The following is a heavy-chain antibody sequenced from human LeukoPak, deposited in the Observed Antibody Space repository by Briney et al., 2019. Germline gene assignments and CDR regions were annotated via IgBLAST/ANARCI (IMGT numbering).Heavy chain of an antibody. D-gene: IGHD4-17*01. V-gene: IGHV4-59*13. CDR1: GASIKSYY. Sequence: SETLSLTCNVSGASIKSYYWNWIRQSPGKGLEWLGNIHYRGTTNYNPSLKSRVTLSLDTSKSQFALKMTSVTAADTAVYYCARDEHGDFQGFDYWGQGTRVTVSS. CDR3: ARDEHGDFQGFDY. J-gene: IGHJ4*02. CDR2: IHYRGTT.